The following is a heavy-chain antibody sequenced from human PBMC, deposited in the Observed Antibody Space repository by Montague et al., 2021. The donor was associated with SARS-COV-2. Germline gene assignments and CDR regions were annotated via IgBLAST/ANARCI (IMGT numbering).Heavy chain of an antibody. V-gene: IGHV1-24*01. D-gene: IGHD3-22*01. CDR3: ATTGGYPSYYYYGMDV. CDR1: GYTLTELS. J-gene: IGHJ6*02. Sequence: SVKVSCKVSGYTLTELSMHWVRQAPGNGLEWMGGFDPEDGETIYAQKFQGRVTMTEDTSTDTAYMELSSLRSEDTAVYYCATTGGYPSYYYYGMDVWGQGTTVTVSS. CDR2: FDPEDGET.